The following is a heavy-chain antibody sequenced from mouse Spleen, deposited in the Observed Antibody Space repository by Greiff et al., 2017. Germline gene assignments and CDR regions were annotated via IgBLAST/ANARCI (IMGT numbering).Heavy chain of an antibody. Sequence: EVKVVESGGDLVKPGGSLKLSCAASGFTFSSYGMSWVRQTPDKRLEWVATISSGGSYTYYPDSVKGRFTISRDNAKNTLYLQMSSLKSEDTAMYYCARRDPGGYFDVWGTGTTVTVSS. CDR2: ISSGGSYT. CDR1: GFTFSSYG. J-gene: IGHJ1*03. CDR3: ARRDPGGYFDV. V-gene: IGHV5-6*02.